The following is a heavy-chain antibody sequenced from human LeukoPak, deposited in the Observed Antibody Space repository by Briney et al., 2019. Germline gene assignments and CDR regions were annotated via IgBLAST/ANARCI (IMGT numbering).Heavy chain of an antibody. J-gene: IGHJ4*02. V-gene: IGHV3-43*02. CDR1: GFIFDDYA. CDR2: ISGDGGST. CDR3: AKARGIKLGHDY. Sequence: GGSLRLSCAASGFIFDDYAIHWVRHAPGKGLEWVSLISGDGGSTYYADSVKGRFTISRDNSKNTLYLQMNSLRAEDTAVYYCAKARGIKLGHDYWGQGTLVTVSS. D-gene: IGHD7-27*01.